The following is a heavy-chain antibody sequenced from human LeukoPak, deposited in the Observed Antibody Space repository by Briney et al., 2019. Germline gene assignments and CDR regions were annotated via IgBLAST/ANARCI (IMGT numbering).Heavy chain of an antibody. CDR3: ARVEGIIDY. D-gene: IGHD3-16*02. V-gene: IGHV3-48*03. CDR2: ISYSGSNM. Sequence: TGGSLRLSCAASGFTFSSYEMNWVRQAPGKGLEWVSYISYSGSNMYYADSVKGRFTISRDNTKNSLYLQMNSLRAEDTAVYYCARVEGIIDYWGQGTLVAVSS. CDR1: GFTFSSYE. J-gene: IGHJ4*02.